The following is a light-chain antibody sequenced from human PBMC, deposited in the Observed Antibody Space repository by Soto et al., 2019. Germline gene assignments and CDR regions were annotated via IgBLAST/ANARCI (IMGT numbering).Light chain of an antibody. CDR2: WAS. CDR1: QSVLYSSNNKNY. CDR3: QQYYSPPWT. J-gene: IGKJ1*01. Sequence: DIVMTQSPDSLAVSLGERATINCKSSQSVLYSSNNKNYLAWYQQKPGQPPKLLIYWASTREYGVPDRFSGSGSGTDFTLPISSLQAEDVAVYYCQQYYSPPWTFGQGTKVEIK. V-gene: IGKV4-1*01.